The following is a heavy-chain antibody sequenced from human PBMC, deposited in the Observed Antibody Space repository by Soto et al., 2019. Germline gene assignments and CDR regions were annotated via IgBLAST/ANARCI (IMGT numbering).Heavy chain of an antibody. Sequence: SETLSLTCTVSGGSISSYYWSWIRQPPGKGLEWIGYIYYSGSTNYNPSLKSRVTISVDTSKNQFSLKLSSVTAADTAVYYCARLPPYCSGGSCYETAADYFDYWGQGTLVTVSS. CDR1: GGSISSYY. V-gene: IGHV4-59*08. CDR2: IYYSGST. J-gene: IGHJ4*02. CDR3: ARLPPYCSGGSCYETAADYFDY. D-gene: IGHD2-15*01.